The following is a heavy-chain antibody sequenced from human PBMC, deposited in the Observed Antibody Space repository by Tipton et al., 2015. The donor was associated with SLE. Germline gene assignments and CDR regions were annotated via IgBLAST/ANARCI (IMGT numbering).Heavy chain of an antibody. CDR1: GGTSRDYF. J-gene: IGHJ4*02. CDR2: VSHRGTT. D-gene: IGHD1-7*01. Sequence: TLSLTCAVYGGTSRDYFWSWIRQPPGKGLEWIGEVSHRGTTNYNPSLDSRVTISLDRFNNQFTLKMTSVTAADTAVYYCANQNWNYYFWGLGNLVTVSS. V-gene: IGHV4-34*08. CDR3: ANQNWNYYF.